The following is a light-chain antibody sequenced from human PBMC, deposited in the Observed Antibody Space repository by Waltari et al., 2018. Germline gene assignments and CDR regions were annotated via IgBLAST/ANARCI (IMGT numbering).Light chain of an antibody. Sequence: IVMTQSPDSLAVSLGERAPINCKSSQSVLYSSNNKTYLAWYQQKPGQPPKLLFYWASTRESGVPDRCSGSGSGTDFTLTISSLQAEDVAIYFCQQYYSTPYSFGQGTKLEIK. J-gene: IGKJ2*03. V-gene: IGKV4-1*01. CDR2: WAS. CDR3: QQYYSTPYS. CDR1: QSVLYSSNNKTY.